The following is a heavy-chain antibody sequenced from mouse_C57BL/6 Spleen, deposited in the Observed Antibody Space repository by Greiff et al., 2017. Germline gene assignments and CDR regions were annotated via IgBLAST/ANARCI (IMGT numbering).Heavy chain of an antibody. V-gene: IGHV1-64*01. Sequence: VQLQQSGAELVKPGASVKLSCKASGYTFTSYWMHWVKQRPGQGLEWIGMIHPNSGSTNYNEKFKSKATLTVDKSSSTAYMQLSSLTSEHSAVYDCASAYYSNYDDMDYWGQGTSVTVSS. J-gene: IGHJ4*01. CDR3: ASAYYSNYDDMDY. CDR1: GYTFTSYW. D-gene: IGHD2-5*01. CDR2: IHPNSGST.